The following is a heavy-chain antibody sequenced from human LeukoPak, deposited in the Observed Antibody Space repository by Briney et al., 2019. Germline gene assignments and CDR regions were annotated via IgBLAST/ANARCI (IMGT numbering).Heavy chain of an antibody. CDR2: MSWNGGDT. D-gene: IGHD6-19*01. Sequence: GGSLRLSCAASGFTFDDYGMSWVRQAPGKGLEWVSGMSWNGGDTGYADSVKGRFTISRDNAKNSLYLQMNSLRAEDTALYYCARGFSGWYSFVDYWGQGTLVTVSS. CDR1: GFTFDDYG. CDR3: ARGFSGWYSFVDY. V-gene: IGHV3-20*04. J-gene: IGHJ4*02.